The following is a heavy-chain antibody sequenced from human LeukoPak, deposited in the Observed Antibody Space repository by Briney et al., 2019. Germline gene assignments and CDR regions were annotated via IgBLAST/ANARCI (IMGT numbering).Heavy chain of an antibody. CDR1: GFTVSSNY. J-gene: IGHJ4*02. D-gene: IGHD3-22*01. V-gene: IGHV3-21*01. Sequence: PGGSLRLSCAASGFTVSSNYMSWVRQAPGKGLEWVSSISSSSSYIYYADSVKGRFTISRDNAKNSLYLQVDSLRAEDTAVYYCARDYDTSGYYDYWGQGTLVTVSS. CDR2: ISSSSSYI. CDR3: ARDYDTSGYYDY.